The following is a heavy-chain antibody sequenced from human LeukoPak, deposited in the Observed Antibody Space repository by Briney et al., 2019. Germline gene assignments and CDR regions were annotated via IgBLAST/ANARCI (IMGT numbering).Heavy chain of an antibody. Sequence: GGSLRLSCAVSRFTFSSYGMHWVRQAPGKGLEWVSIISYDGSNKYYADSVKGRFTIFRDNSKNTLYLQMNSLRAEDTAVYYCAKGGVDSNSWYELDYWGQGTLVTVSS. CDR3: AKGGVDSNSWYELDY. D-gene: IGHD6-13*01. V-gene: IGHV3-30*18. CDR1: RFTFSSYG. J-gene: IGHJ4*02. CDR2: ISYDGSNK.